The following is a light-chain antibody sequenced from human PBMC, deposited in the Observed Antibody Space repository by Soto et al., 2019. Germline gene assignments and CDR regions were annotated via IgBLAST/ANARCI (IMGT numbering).Light chain of an antibody. CDR2: GAS. J-gene: IGKJ1*01. CDR1: QSVSSSY. V-gene: IGKV3-20*01. Sequence: EIVLTQSPGTLSLSPGERATLSCRASQSVSSSYLAWYQQKPRQAPRLLIYGASSRATGIPDRFSGSGSGTDFSLTISRLEPEDFAVYYCQQYGSSPPTFGQGTNVEIK. CDR3: QQYGSSPPT.